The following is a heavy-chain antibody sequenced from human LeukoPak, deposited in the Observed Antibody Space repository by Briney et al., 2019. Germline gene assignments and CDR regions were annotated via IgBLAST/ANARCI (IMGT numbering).Heavy chain of an antibody. CDR1: GGSISSSSYY. V-gene: IGHV4-39*01. D-gene: IGHD5-24*01. J-gene: IGHJ4*02. Sequence: SETLSLTCTVSGGSISSSSYYWGWIRQPPGKGLEWIGSIYYSGSTYYNPSLKSRVTISVDTSKNQFSLKLSSVTAADTAVYYCASIQEMATIRSFDYWGQGTLVTVSS. CDR3: ASIQEMATIRSFDY. CDR2: IYYSGST.